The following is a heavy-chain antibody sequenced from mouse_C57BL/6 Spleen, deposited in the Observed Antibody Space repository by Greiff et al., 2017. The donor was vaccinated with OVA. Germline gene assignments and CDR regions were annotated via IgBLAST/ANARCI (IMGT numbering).Heavy chain of an antibody. D-gene: IGHD1-1*01. V-gene: IGHV1-55*01. CDR2: IYPGSGST. Sequence: QVQLQQPGAELVKPGASVKMSCKASGYTFNSYWITWVKQRPGQGLEWIGDIYPGSGSTNYNEKLKSKATLTVDTSASTAYMQLSSLTSEDSAVYYCARHGSSYRDDYFDYWGQGTTLTVSS. CDR1: GYTFNSYW. J-gene: IGHJ2*01. CDR3: ARHGSSYRDDYFDY.